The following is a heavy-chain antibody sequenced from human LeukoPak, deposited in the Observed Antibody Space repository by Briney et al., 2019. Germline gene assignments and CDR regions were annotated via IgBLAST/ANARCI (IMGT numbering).Heavy chain of an antibody. CDR3: AKDKAAPGYCTSDSCYSDY. V-gene: IGHV3-23*01. Sequence: PGGSLRLSCAASGFTFSSYAMSWVRQAPGKGLEWVSGISGSGGGTHYADSVKGRFTISRDNSKNALYLQMNSLRAEDTAVYYCAKDKAAPGYCTSDSCYSDYWGQGTLVTVSS. CDR1: GFTFSSYA. CDR2: ISGSGGGT. D-gene: IGHD2-15*01. J-gene: IGHJ4*02.